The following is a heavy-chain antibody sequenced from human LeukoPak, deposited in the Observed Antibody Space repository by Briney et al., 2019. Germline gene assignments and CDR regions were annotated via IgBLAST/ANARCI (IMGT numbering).Heavy chain of an antibody. D-gene: IGHD4-23*01. J-gene: IGHJ3*02. V-gene: IGHV4-30-4*01. Sequence: PSETLSLTCTVSGGSISSGDYYWTWIRQPPGKGLEWIAYIYYTGSTYYNPSLKSRVTISVDTSKNQFSLKLSSVTAADTAVYYCARAADYGGNSMDAFDIWGQGTMVTVSS. CDR1: GGSISSGDYY. CDR3: ARAADYGGNSMDAFDI. CDR2: IYYTGST.